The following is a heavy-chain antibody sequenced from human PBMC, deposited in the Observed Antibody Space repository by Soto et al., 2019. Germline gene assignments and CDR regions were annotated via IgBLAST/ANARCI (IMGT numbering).Heavy chain of an antibody. D-gene: IGHD3-22*01. CDR3: AREGSVRYYDSSGYPPSEFDY. V-gene: IGHV3-33*01. Sequence: PGGSLRLSCAASGFTFSSYGMHWVRQAPGKGLEWVAVIWYDGSNKYYADSVKGRFTISRDNSKNTLYLQMNSLRAEDTAVYYCAREGSVRYYDSSGYPPSEFDYWGQGTLVTVSS. J-gene: IGHJ4*02. CDR2: IWYDGSNK. CDR1: GFTFSSYG.